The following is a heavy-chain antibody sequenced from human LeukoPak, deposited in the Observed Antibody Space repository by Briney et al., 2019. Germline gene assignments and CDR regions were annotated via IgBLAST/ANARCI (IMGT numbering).Heavy chain of an antibody. J-gene: IGHJ4*02. V-gene: IGHV1-8*03. CDR3: ARDLYRGSGSYYNGDY. CDR1: GYTFTNYD. Sequence: GASVKVSFTASGYTFTNYDINWVRQAAGQGLEWMGWMNPNSGNTGYAQKFQGRVTITRNTSISIAYMELSSLRSDDTAVYYCARDLYRGSGSYYNGDYWGQGTLVTVSS. D-gene: IGHD3-10*01. CDR2: MNPNSGNT.